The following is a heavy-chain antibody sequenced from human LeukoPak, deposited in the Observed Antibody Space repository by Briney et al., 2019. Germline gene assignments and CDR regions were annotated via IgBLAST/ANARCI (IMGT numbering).Heavy chain of an antibody. D-gene: IGHD3-10*01. V-gene: IGHV3-30*18. CDR2: ISYDGSNE. Sequence: GRSLRLSCAASGFTFSSYGMHWVRQAPGKGLEWVAVISYDGSNEYYADSVKGRFTISRDNSKNTLYLQMNSLRAEDTAVYYCAKGRGYGSGSFPTDYWGQGTLVTVSS. CDR3: AKGRGYGSGSFPTDY. CDR1: GFTFSSYG. J-gene: IGHJ4*02.